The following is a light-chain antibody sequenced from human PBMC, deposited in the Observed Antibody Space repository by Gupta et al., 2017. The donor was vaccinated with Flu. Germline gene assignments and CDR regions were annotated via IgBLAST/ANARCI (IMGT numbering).Light chain of an antibody. Sequence: DIVMTQSPDSLSVSLGERATINCKPNQSRLYSANNKDFLCWYQQKPGQPPKLLIYWASTRESAVPGRFSGRGSETDFTLTIINLQAEDVAVYYCQQDYNSPRTFGPGTKVEIK. V-gene: IGKV4-1*01. CDR3: QQDYNSPRT. CDR1: QSRLYSANNKDF. J-gene: IGKJ1*01. CDR2: WAS.